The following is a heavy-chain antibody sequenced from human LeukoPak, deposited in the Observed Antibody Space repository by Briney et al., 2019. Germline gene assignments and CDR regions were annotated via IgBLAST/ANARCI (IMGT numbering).Heavy chain of an antibody. Sequence: GGSLRLSCAASGFTFSIYGMHWVRQAPGKGLEWVAFIRSDGSSEYYAESVKGRFTISRDNSKNTLYLQMNSLRAEDTAVYYCAKDQYYDFWSGTFDYWGQGTLVTVSS. CDR2: IRSDGSSE. D-gene: IGHD3-3*01. J-gene: IGHJ4*02. V-gene: IGHV3-30*02. CDR1: GFTFSIYG. CDR3: AKDQYYDFWSGTFDY.